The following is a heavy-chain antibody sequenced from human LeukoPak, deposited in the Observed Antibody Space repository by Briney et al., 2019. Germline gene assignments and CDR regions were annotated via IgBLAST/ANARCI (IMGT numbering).Heavy chain of an antibody. V-gene: IGHV3-7*01. Sequence: GGFLRLSCAASGFTFSSYWMSWVRQAPGKGLEWVVNIKQGGSEKYYVDSVKGRFTISRDNAKNSLYLQMNSLRAEDTAVYYCARDTYYYDSSGYSGPRDAFDIWGQGTMVTVSS. J-gene: IGHJ3*02. D-gene: IGHD3-22*01. CDR1: GFTFSSYW. CDR3: ARDTYYYDSSGYSGPRDAFDI. CDR2: IKQGGSEK.